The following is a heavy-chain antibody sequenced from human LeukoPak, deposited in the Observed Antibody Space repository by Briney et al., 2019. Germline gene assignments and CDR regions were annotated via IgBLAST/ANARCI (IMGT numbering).Heavy chain of an antibody. CDR3: TANFNY. V-gene: IGHV3-30*03. CDR2: ISYDGSNN. CDR1: GVTFSSYG. J-gene: IGHJ4*02. Sequence: GGSLRLSCAASGVTFSSYGMHWVRQAPGKGLEWVAVISYDGSNNYYADSVKGRFTISRDNSKNTLYLQMNSLRAEDTAAYYCTANFNYWGQGTPVTVSS.